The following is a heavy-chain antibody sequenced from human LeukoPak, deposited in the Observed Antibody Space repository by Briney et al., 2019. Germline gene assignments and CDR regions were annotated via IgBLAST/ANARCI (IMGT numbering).Heavy chain of an antibody. CDR2: ISSDGSKE. Sequence: GGSLRLSCAASGFSFLHYGMHWVRQAPGKGLEWVAFISSDGSKEYYADSVKGRFTISRDNSKNTLYLHVNSPRAEDTAVFFCAKDGYRSGGSCYANFFDRWGQGTLVTVSS. V-gene: IGHV3-30*18. CDR3: AKDGYRSGGSCYANFFDR. J-gene: IGHJ4*02. D-gene: IGHD2-15*01. CDR1: GFSFLHYG.